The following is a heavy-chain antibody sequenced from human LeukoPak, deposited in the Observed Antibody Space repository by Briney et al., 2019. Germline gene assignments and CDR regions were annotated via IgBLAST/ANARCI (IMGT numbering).Heavy chain of an antibody. Sequence: GGSLRLSCAASGFTFSSYDMHWVRQATGKGLEWVTAIGTAGDTYYPGSVKGRFTISRENAKNSLYLQMNSLRAGDTAVYYCARARKESNYDILTGYFNIYYFDYWGQGTLVTVSS. D-gene: IGHD3-9*01. CDR2: IGTAGDT. V-gene: IGHV3-13*01. CDR1: GFTFSSYD. J-gene: IGHJ4*02. CDR3: ARARKESNYDILTGYFNIYYFDY.